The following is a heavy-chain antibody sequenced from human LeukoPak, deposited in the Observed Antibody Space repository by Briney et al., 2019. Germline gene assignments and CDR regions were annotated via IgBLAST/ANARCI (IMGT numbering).Heavy chain of an antibody. Sequence: ASVKVSCKASGYTFTGYYMHWVRQAPGQGLEWMGWINPNSGGTNYAQKFQGRVTMTTDTSTSTAYMELRSLRSDDTAVYYCARDQPSAYYDFWSGYYDYYYGMDVWGQGTTVTVSS. CDR3: ARDQPSAYYDFWSGYYDYYYGMDV. CDR2: INPNSGGT. V-gene: IGHV1-2*02. D-gene: IGHD3-3*01. CDR1: GYTFTGYY. J-gene: IGHJ6*02.